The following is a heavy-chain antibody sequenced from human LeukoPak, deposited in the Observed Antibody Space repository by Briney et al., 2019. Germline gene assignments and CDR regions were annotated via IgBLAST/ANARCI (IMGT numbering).Heavy chain of an antibody. CDR2: IYYTGST. D-gene: IGHD6-6*01. Sequence: SETPSLTCSVSGGSISSLYWSWIRQPPGKGLEWIGYIYYTGSTNYNPSPKSRVTMFVDMSKNQFSLRLSSVTAADTAVYYCARHRAYSSSSPFDYWGQGTLVTVSS. J-gene: IGHJ4*02. CDR3: ARHRAYSSSSPFDY. V-gene: IGHV4-59*08. CDR1: GGSISSLY.